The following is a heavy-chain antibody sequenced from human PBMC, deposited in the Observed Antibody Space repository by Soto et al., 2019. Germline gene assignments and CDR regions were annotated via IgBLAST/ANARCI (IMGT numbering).Heavy chain of an antibody. J-gene: IGHJ5*02. V-gene: IGHV4-61*01. CDR1: GGSGSSGSYY. Sequence: SETLSLTCTVSGGSGSSGSYYWSWIRHPPGKGLEWIGYIYYSGITNYNPSLKSRVTISVDTSKNQFSLKLSSVTAADTAVYYCARFLVGASRGGWFDPWGQGTLVTVS. D-gene: IGHD1-26*01. CDR2: IYYSGIT. CDR3: ARFLVGASRGGWFDP.